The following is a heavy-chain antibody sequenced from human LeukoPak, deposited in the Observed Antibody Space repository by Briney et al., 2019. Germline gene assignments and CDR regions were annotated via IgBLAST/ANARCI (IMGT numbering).Heavy chain of an antibody. D-gene: IGHD3-10*01. CDR3: ARDLTIPSRFGELFHWFDP. CDR1: GGSISSYY. J-gene: IGHJ5*02. CDR2: IYYSGST. V-gene: IGHV4-59*01. Sequence: SETLSLTCTVSGGSISSYYWSWIRQPPGKGLEWIGYIYYSGSTNYNPSLKNRVTISVDTSKNQFSLKLSSVTAADTAVYYCARDLTIPSRFGELFHWFDPWGQGTLVTVSS.